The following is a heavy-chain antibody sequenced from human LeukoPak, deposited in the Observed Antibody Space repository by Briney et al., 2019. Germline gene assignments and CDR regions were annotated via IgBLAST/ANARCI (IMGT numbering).Heavy chain of an antibody. Sequence: GASVKVSCKASGGTFSSYAISWVRQAPGQGLEWMGRIIPILGIANYAQKFQGRVTITADKSTSTAYMELSSLRSEDTAVYYCARDDAMIVAYFQHWGQGTLVTVSS. CDR3: ARDDAMIVAYFQH. J-gene: IGHJ1*01. CDR2: IIPILGIA. D-gene: IGHD3-22*01. V-gene: IGHV1-69*04. CDR1: GGTFSSYA.